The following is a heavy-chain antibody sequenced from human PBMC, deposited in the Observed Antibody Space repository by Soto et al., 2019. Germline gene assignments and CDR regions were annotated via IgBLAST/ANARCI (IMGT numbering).Heavy chain of an antibody. V-gene: IGHV1-69*12. CDR2: IIPVFGRV. CDR3: ADLSLGYYITTNCPPDY. J-gene: IGHJ4*02. CDR1: GGSFNTYA. Sequence: QVQLVQSGAEVKKPGSSVRVSCKASGGSFNTYAISWVRQAPGLGLEWMGGIIPVFGRVTYAQKFQGRVTITADDSTSTAYMELSRLRSDDTAIYYCADLSLGYYITTNCPPDYWGQGTLVTVSS. D-gene: IGHD2-2*01.